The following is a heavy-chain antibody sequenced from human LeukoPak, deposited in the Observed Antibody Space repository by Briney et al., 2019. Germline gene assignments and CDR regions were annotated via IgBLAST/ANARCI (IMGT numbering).Heavy chain of an antibody. CDR3: ARGIAVAGTTTYYFDY. Sequence: GGSLRLSCAASGFTFSSYAMHWVRQAPGKGLEYVSAISSNGGSTYYANSVKGRFTISRDNSKNTLYLQMGSLRAEDMAVHYCARGIAVAGTTTYYFDYWGQGTLVTVSS. CDR1: GFTFSSYA. CDR2: ISSNGGST. V-gene: IGHV3-64*01. D-gene: IGHD6-19*01. J-gene: IGHJ4*02.